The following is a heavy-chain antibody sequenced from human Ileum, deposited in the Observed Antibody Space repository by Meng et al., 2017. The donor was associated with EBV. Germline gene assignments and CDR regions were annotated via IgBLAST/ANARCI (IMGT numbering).Heavy chain of an antibody. Sequence: QVQVVQSGADMKKPGASVESSCKASGYKFDDYTIQWLRQAPGQRREWLGWINPGIGSTYDSKTIRGRLTITMDTSASTVYMRLTSLTSEDTAVYYCAREEGGRFDSWGQGTLVTVSS. CDR3: AREEGGRFDS. J-gene: IGHJ4*02. CDR2: INPGIGST. D-gene: IGHD2-15*01. CDR1: GYKFDDYT. V-gene: IGHV1-3*01.